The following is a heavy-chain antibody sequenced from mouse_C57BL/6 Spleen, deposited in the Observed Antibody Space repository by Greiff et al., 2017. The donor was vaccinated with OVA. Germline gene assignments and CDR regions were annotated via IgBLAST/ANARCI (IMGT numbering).Heavy chain of an antibody. CDR2: IYCDDDK. Sequence: QVQLKESGPGILQSSQTLSLTCSFSGFSLSTSGMGVSWIRQPSGKGLEWLAHIYCDDDKRYNPSLKRRLTISKDTSRNQVFLKITSVDTADTATYYCAREYYGDGYFDVWGTGTTVTVSS. J-gene: IGHJ1*03. D-gene: IGHD2-13*01. V-gene: IGHV8-12*01. CDR3: AREYYGDGYFDV. CDR1: GFSLSTSGMG.